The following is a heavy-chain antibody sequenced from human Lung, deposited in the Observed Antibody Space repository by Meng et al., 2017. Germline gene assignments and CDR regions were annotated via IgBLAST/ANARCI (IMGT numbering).Heavy chain of an antibody. CDR2: ISSSST. J-gene: IGHJ4*02. D-gene: IGHD2-15*01. CDR1: GFTFSSYS. CDR3: ARGRVVVAATPSDY. V-gene: IGHV3-21*01. Sequence: EVQLVESGGGPVKPGVSLRLSCAASGFTFSSYSMNWVCQAPGKGLEWVSSISSSSTYADSVKGRFTISRENAKNSLYLQMNSLRAEDTAVYYCARGRVVVAATPSDYWGQGTLVTVSS.